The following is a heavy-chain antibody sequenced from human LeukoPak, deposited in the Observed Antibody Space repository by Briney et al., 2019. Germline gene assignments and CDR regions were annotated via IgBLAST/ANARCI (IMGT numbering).Heavy chain of an antibody. J-gene: IGHJ3*02. CDR2: IYPDDSDT. Sequence: GESLKISCKGSGYTFTSYWIAWVRQMPGKGLEWMGIIYPDDSDTRYNPSFQGQVTISADKSTSTAYLQWRSLKASDTAIYYCARQWLAHDAFDIWGQGTMVTVS. CDR3: ARQWLAHDAFDI. V-gene: IGHV5-51*01. D-gene: IGHD6-19*01. CDR1: GYTFTSYW.